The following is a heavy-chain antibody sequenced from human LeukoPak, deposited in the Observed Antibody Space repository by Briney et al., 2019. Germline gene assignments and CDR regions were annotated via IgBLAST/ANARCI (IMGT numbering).Heavy chain of an antibody. Sequence: ASVKVSCKASGYTFNSYGISWVRQAPGQGLEWMGWISAYNGHTNYAQKFQGRVTMTTDTSTSTAYMDLRSLRSDDTAVYYCARGDSSSWYRYDYYYYYMDVWGKGTTVTVSS. D-gene: IGHD6-13*01. V-gene: IGHV1-18*01. CDR2: ISAYNGHT. CDR3: ARGDSSSWYRYDYYYYYMDV. CDR1: GYTFNSYG. J-gene: IGHJ6*03.